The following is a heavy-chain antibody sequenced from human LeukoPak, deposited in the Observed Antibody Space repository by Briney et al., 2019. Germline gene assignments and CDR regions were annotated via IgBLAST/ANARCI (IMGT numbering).Heavy chain of an antibody. CDR1: GFTFSSYA. V-gene: IGHV3-30-3*01. CDR3: AKGAVAGPSDY. Sequence: GGSLRLSCAASGFTFSSYAMHWVRQAPGKGLEWVAVISYDGSNKYYADSVKGRFTISRDNSKNTLYLQMNSLRAEDTAVYYCAKGAVAGPSDYWGQGTLVTVSS. D-gene: IGHD6-19*01. J-gene: IGHJ4*02. CDR2: ISYDGSNK.